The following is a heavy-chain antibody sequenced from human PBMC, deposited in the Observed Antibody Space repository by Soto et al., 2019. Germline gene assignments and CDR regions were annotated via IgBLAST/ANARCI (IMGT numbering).Heavy chain of an antibody. CDR1: GGSISSSSCY. CDR2: IYYSGST. CDR3: ARSSRGGYSGSYYFDY. D-gene: IGHD1-26*01. Sequence: SETLSLTCTVSGGSISSSSCYWGWIRQPPGKGLEWIGSIYYSGSTYYNPSLKSRVTISVDTSKNQFSLKLSSVTAADTAVYHCARSSRGGYSGSYYFDYWGQGTLVTVSS. J-gene: IGHJ4*02. V-gene: IGHV4-39*01.